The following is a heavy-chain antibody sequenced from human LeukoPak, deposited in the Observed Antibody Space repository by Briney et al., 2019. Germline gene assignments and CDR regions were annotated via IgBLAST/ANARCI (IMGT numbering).Heavy chain of an antibody. CDR2: INPSVGST. V-gene: IGHV1-46*01. J-gene: IGHJ4*02. CDR1: GYIFTSHY. D-gene: IGHD2-21*02. Sequence: ASVKVSYKASGYIFTSHYMHWVRQAPGQGLEWMGVINPSVGSTEYAQKFQGRVTMTRDTATGTVYMELSSLRSDDTAVYYCARGRRIVVVTATLDSWGQGTLVTVSS. CDR3: ARGRRIVVVTATLDS.